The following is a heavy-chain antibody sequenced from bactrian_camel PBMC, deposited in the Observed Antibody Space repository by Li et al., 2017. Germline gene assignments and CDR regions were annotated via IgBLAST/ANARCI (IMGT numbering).Heavy chain of an antibody. CDR1: GFTVSAYA. J-gene: IGHJ6*01. CDR3: VTGKTPDYQIAPFGY. Sequence: QLVESGGGLVQPGGSLRISCEASGFTVSAYAMSWVRQVPGKGLEWVSGIWKDGSSQYYRDSVKGRFTISRDNAKDTVYLQMTSLETEDTALYYCVTGKTPDYQIAPFGYWGHGTQVTVS. CDR2: IWKDGSSQ. D-gene: IGHD4*01. V-gene: IGHV3S7*01.